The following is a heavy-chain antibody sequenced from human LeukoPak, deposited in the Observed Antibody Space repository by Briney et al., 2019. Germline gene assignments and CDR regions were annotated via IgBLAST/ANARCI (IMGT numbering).Heavy chain of an antibody. CDR2: ISSSSLYI. CDR1: GFTFSSYE. Sequence: PGGSLRLSCAASGFTFSSYEMNWVRQAPGKGLEWVSSISSSSLYIYYADSVKGRFTISRDDAKNSLYLQMNSLRVEDTALYYCVRGPHYGAYTDYFDYWGRGTLVTVSS. D-gene: IGHD4-17*01. J-gene: IGHJ4*02. CDR3: VRGPHYGAYTDYFDY. V-gene: IGHV3-21*01.